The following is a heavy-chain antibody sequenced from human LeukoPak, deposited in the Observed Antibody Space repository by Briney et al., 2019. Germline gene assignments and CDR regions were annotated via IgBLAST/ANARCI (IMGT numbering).Heavy chain of an antibody. Sequence: GGSLRLSCAASGFIFRSYAMIWVRQAPGKGLEWVSVIDSSGGSTYYADSVKGRFTISRDSSKNTLFLQINSLRVEDTALYYCAKDEVPGDSIISIDYWGQGTLVTVSS. CDR1: GFIFRSYA. CDR3: AKDEVPGDSIISIDY. D-gene: IGHD7-27*01. CDR2: IDSSGGST. V-gene: IGHV3-23*01. J-gene: IGHJ4*02.